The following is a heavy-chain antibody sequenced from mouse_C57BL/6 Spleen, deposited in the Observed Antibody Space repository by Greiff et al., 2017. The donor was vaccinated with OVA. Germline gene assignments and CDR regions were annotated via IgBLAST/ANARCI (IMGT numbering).Heavy chain of an antibody. Sequence: LMEPGASVKMSCKASGYTFTDYYMNWVKQSHGKSLEWIGVINPYNGGTSYNQKFKGKATLTVDKSSSTAYMELNSLTSEDSAVYYCARGGNDYFFAYWGQGTLVTVSA. CDR1: GYTFTDYY. D-gene: IGHD2-4*01. CDR2: INPYNGGT. CDR3: ARGGNDYFFAY. J-gene: IGHJ3*01. V-gene: IGHV1-19*01.